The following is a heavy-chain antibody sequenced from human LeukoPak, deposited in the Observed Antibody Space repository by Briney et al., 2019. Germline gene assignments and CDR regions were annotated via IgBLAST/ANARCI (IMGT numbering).Heavy chain of an antibody. CDR3: ARGWGNGYDLGGGDH. D-gene: IGHD5-12*01. Sequence: PSETLSLTCTVSGGSISSYYWSWIRQPPGKGLEWIGYIYYSGSTNYNPSLKSRVTISVDTSKNQFSLKLSSVTAADTAVYYCARGWGNGYDLGGGDHWGQGTLVTVSS. CDR1: GGSISSYY. V-gene: IGHV4-59*01. CDR2: IYYSGST. J-gene: IGHJ4*02.